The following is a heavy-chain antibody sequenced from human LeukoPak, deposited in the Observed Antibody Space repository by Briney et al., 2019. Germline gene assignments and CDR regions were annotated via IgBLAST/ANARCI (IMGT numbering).Heavy chain of an antibody. D-gene: IGHD3-22*01. CDR2: ISSSGSTI. CDR1: GFTFSSYA. Sequence: GGSLRLSCAASGFTFSSYAMSWVRQAPGKGLEWVSYISSSGSTIYYADSVKGRFTISRDNAKNSLYLQTNSLRAEDTAVYYCARDSSGYSSDAFDIWGQGTMVTVSS. V-gene: IGHV3-48*04. J-gene: IGHJ3*02. CDR3: ARDSSGYSSDAFDI.